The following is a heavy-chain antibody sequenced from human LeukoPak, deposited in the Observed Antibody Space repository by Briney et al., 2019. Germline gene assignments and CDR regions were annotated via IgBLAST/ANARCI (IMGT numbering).Heavy chain of an antibody. CDR3: ARGVFGELEKLMFQH. CDR1: GYTFTSYY. Sequence: ASVKVSCKASGYTFTSYYIHWVRQAPGQGREWMGIINPSGGSTSCPQKFQDRVTMTRDTSTSTVYMYLSSLKSDDTAIYYCARGVFGELEKLMFQHWGQGTLVTVSS. J-gene: IGHJ1*01. D-gene: IGHD3-10*02. V-gene: IGHV1-46*01. CDR2: INPSGGST.